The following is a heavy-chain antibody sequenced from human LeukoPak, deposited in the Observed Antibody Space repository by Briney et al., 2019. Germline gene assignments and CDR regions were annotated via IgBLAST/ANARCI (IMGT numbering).Heavy chain of an antibody. J-gene: IGHJ4*02. Sequence: ASVKVSCTASSFIFNNYGISWVRQAPGQGLEWMGWISVYNDNTKYSQNLQGRVTLTTDKSTNTAYMELRSLRSDDTAIYYCARAVSGGSSFFYMDVWGQGTLVTVSS. CDR3: ARAVSGGSSFFYMDV. CDR2: ISVYNDNT. V-gene: IGHV1-18*01. D-gene: IGHD2-15*01. CDR1: SFIFNNYG.